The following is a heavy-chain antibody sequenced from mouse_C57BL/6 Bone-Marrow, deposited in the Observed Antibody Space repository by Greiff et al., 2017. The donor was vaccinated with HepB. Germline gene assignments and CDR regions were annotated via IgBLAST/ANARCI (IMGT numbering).Heavy chain of an antibody. Sequence: QVQLQQSGPELARPWASVKISCQAFYTFSRRVHFALRDTNYWIQWVKQRPGQGLEWIGAIYPGNGGTSYNQKFKGKATLTADKSSSTAYRQPSSLTTEDSAVYSCASNYDGTHYFDYWGQGTTLTVSS. J-gene: IGHJ2*01. D-gene: IGHD2-1*01. CDR2: GQGLEWIG. CDR1: YTFSRRVH. CDR3: TEDSAVYSCASNYDGTHYFDY. V-gene: IGHV1-87*01.